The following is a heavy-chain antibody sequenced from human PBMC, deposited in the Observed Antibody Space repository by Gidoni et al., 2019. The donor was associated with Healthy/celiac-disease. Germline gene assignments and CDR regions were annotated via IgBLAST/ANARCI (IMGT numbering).Heavy chain of an antibody. Sequence: EVQLFESGGGLVQPGGSLRLSCSASAFTFSSYAMSLVRPAPGKGLEWVSAISGSGGSTYYADSVKGRFTISRDNSKNTLYLQMNSLRAEDTAVYYCAKESGSYYDYAFDIWGQGTMVTVSS. CDR2: ISGSGGST. CDR1: AFTFSSYA. CDR3: AKESGSYYDYAFDI. D-gene: IGHD1-26*01. J-gene: IGHJ3*02. V-gene: IGHV3-23*01.